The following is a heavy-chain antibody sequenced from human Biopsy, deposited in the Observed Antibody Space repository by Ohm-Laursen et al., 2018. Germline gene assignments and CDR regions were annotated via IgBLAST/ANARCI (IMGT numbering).Heavy chain of an antibody. CDR3: ARGQALKSFDY. V-gene: IGHV4-38-2*01. CDR2: IYHSGST. J-gene: IGHJ4*02. CDR1: GYSISSGYY. Sequence: PSETLSLTCAVSGYSISSGYYWGWIRQPPGKGLEWIGSIYHSGSTYYNPSLKSRVTISVDTSKNQFSLKLSSVTAADTAGYYCARGQALKSFDYWGQGTPVTVSS.